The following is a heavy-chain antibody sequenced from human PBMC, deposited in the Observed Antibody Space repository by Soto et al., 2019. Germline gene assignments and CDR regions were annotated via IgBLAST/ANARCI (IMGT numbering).Heavy chain of an antibody. Sequence: GGSLRLSCAASGFTFSSYAMHWVRQAPGKGLEWVAVIWYDGSNKYYADSVKGRFTISRDNSKNTLYLQMNSLRAEDTAVYYCARDLMGDIVVVPAADPPDAFDIWGQGTMVTVSS. V-gene: IGHV3-33*08. CDR2: IWYDGSNK. J-gene: IGHJ3*02. CDR1: GFTFSSYA. CDR3: ARDLMGDIVVVPAADPPDAFDI. D-gene: IGHD2-2*01.